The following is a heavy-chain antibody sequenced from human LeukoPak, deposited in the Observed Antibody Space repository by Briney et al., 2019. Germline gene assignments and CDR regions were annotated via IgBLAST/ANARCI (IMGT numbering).Heavy chain of an antibody. CDR1: GFTLSSNY. Sequence: GGSLRLSCAASGFTLSSNYMSWVRQAPGKGLEWVSVIYSGGSTYYADSVKGRFTISRVNTKNTLYLQMNSLRAENTAVYYCARRLRGYFDYWGQGTLVTVSS. V-gene: IGHV3-53*01. CDR3: ARRLRGYFDY. J-gene: IGHJ4*02. CDR2: IYSGGST. D-gene: IGHD4-17*01.